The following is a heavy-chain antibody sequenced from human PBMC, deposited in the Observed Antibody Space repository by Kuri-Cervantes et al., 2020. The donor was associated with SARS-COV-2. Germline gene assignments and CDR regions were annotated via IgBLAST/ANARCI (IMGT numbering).Heavy chain of an antibody. CDR1: GFTFSSYA. CDR3: ARGRGCSCGSCQLRYYFDY. J-gene: IGHJ4*02. V-gene: IGHV3-30*07. Sequence: GGSLRLSFAASGFTFSSYAMHWVRQAPGKGLEWVAVISYDGSNKYYADSVKGRFTISRDNSKNTLYLQMNSLRAEDTAVYYCARGRGCSCGSCQLRYYFDYWGQGTLVTVSS. CDR2: ISYDGSNK. D-gene: IGHD2-15*01.